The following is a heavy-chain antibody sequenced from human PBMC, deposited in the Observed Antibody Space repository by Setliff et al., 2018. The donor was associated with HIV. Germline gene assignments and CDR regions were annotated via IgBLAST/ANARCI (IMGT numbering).Heavy chain of an antibody. Sequence: PSETLSLTCAVYGGSISSSSYYWGWIRQPPGKGLEWIGSIYYSGSTYYSPSLRSRVTISVDRSKNQFSLRLSSVTAADTAVYYCARGYSSGWTGYFDYWGQGTLVTVSS. CDR2: IYYSGST. V-gene: IGHV4-39*07. CDR1: GGSISSSSYY. D-gene: IGHD6-19*01. J-gene: IGHJ4*02. CDR3: ARGYSSGWTGYFDY.